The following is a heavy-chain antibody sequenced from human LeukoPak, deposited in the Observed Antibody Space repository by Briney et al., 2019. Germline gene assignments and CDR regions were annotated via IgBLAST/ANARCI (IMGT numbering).Heavy chain of an antibody. CDR1: EFTFSTYS. J-gene: IGHJ4*02. CDR2: ITSSSSAI. Sequence: GGALRLSCAASEFTFSTYSMIWVRQAPGEGREWLSYITSSSSAIYYADSVKGRFTISRDNAKNSLYLQMNSLRAEDTAVYYCARDRRNTGSFFDYWGQGTLVTVSS. V-gene: IGHV3-48*01. CDR3: ARDRRNTGSFFDY. D-gene: IGHD1-26*01.